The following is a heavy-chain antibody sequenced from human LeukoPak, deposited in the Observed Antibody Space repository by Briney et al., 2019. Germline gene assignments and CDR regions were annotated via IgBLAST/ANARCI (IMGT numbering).Heavy chain of an antibody. V-gene: IGHV4-59*01. Sequence: SETLSLTCTVSGGSLSSYYWSWLRQPPGRGLEWIGYIYYSGSTNYNPSLKSRVTISVDTSKHQFSLKLSSVTAADTAVYYCARDPYYYDSSGYYWSAFDIWGQGTMVTVSS. D-gene: IGHD3-22*01. CDR1: GGSLSSYY. CDR2: IYYSGST. J-gene: IGHJ3*02. CDR3: ARDPYYYDSSGYYWSAFDI.